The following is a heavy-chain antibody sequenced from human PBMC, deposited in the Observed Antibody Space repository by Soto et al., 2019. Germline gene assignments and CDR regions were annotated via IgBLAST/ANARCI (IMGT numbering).Heavy chain of an antibody. CDR2: IYYSGST. CDR3: ARDRTTTVTPDYYYYYGMDV. J-gene: IGHJ6*02. D-gene: IGHD4-17*01. Sequence: QVQLQESGPGLVKPSETLSLTCTVSGSSVSSGSYYWSWIRQPPGKGLEWIGYIYYSGSTNYNPSLKSRVTISVDTSKNQFSLKLSSVTAADTAVYYCARDRTTTVTPDYYYYYGMDVWGQGTTVTVSS. CDR1: GSSVSSGSYY. V-gene: IGHV4-61*01.